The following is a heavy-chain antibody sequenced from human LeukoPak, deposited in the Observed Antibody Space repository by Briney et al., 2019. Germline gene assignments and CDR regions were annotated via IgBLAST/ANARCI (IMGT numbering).Heavy chain of an antibody. J-gene: IGHJ5*02. Sequence: WASVKASCKASGYTFTSYGISWVRQAPGQGLEWMGWISAYNGNTNYAQKLQGRVTMTTDTSTSTAYMELRSLRSDDTAVYYCARASHQKYLQNWFDPWGQGTLVTVSS. D-gene: IGHD2-2*02. V-gene: IGHV1-18*01. CDR3: ARASHQKYLQNWFDP. CDR1: GYTFTSYG. CDR2: ISAYNGNT.